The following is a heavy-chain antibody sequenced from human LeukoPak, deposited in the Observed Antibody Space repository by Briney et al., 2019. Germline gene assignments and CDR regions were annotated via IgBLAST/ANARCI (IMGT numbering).Heavy chain of an antibody. Sequence: GGSLRLSCAASGFTFSSYWMNWARQALGKGLEWVASINHNGNVNYYVDSLKGRFTISRDNAKNSLYLQMSNLRAEDTAVYFCARGGGLDVWGQGATVTVSS. CDR1: GFTFSSYW. J-gene: IGHJ6*02. CDR2: INHNGNVN. CDR3: ARGGGLDV. D-gene: IGHD3-16*01. V-gene: IGHV3-7*03.